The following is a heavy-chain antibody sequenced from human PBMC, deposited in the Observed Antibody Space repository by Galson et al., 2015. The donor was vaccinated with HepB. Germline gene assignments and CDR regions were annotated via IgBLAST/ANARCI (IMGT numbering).Heavy chain of an antibody. V-gene: IGHV1-69*06. CDR3: ASSLQYSSPGPSWLPGVFDY. J-gene: IGHJ4*02. D-gene: IGHD6-6*01. CDR1: GGTFSSYA. CDR2: IIPIFGTA. Sequence: SVKVSCKASGGTFSSYAISWVRQAPGQGLEWMGGIIPIFGTANYAQKFQGRVTITADKSTSTAYMELSSLRSEDTAVYYCASSLQYSSPGPSWLPGVFDYWGQGTLVTVAS.